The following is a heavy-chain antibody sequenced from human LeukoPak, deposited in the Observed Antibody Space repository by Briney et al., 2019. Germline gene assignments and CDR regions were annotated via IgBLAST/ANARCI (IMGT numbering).Heavy chain of an antibody. CDR3: ARGYYDFWSGSALYYYGMDV. Sequence: SQTLSLTCTVSGGSISSGSYYWSWIRQPAGKGLEWIGRIYTSGSTNYNPSLKSRVTIPVDTSKNQFSLKLSSVTAADTAVYYCARGYYDFWSGSALYYYGMDVWGQGTTVTVSS. CDR2: IYTSGST. CDR1: GGSISSGSYY. J-gene: IGHJ6*02. V-gene: IGHV4-61*02. D-gene: IGHD3-3*01.